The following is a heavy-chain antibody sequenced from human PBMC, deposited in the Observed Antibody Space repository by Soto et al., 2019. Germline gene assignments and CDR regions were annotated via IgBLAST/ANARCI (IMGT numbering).Heavy chain of an antibody. CDR1: GYTFTSYG. CDR2: ISAFKGNT. D-gene: IGHD6-13*01. CDR3: ARGGSSRYGVAP. J-gene: IGHJ5*02. V-gene: IGHV1-18*01. Sequence: VQLVQSGAEVKEPGASVKVSCKASGYTFTSYGISWVRQAPGQGLEWMGWISAFKGNTNYAQKLQGRVTMTTDTSTRTADMELRSLRPDDTAVYYCARGGSSRYGVAPWGQGTLVTVSS.